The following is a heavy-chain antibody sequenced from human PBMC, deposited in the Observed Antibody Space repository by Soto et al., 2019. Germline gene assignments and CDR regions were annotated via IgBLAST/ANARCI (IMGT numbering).Heavy chain of an antibody. J-gene: IGHJ4*02. Sequence: GGSLRLSCAASGFTFSSYGMHWVRQAPGKGLEWVAVIWYDGSNKYYADSVKGRFTISRDNSKNTLYLQMNSLRAEDTAVYYCARELYYYDSSGYYYPGLDYWGQGTLVTVSS. D-gene: IGHD3-22*01. CDR3: ARELYYYDSSGYYYPGLDY. CDR1: GFTFSSYG. V-gene: IGHV3-33*01. CDR2: IWYDGSNK.